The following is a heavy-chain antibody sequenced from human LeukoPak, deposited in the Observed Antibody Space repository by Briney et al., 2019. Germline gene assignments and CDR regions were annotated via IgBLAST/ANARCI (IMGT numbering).Heavy chain of an antibody. CDR1: GGSINIDDYF. CDR2: ISYSGST. CDR3: AMRQRTSAAFDS. D-gene: IGHD3-3*01. Sequence: KTSETLSLTCTVSGGSINIDDYFWDWIRQTPEKGLEWIATISYSGSTYYNPSLKSRVIISVDTSKNQFSLKLTSVTAADTAIYSYAMRQRTSAAFDSWGQGTLVTVST. V-gene: IGHV4-39*01. J-gene: IGHJ4*02.